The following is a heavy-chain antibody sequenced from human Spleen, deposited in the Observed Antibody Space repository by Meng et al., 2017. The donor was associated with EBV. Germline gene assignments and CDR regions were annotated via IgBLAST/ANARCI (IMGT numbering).Heavy chain of an antibody. CDR2: INHGGST. Sequence: QAQVKQWGSGLLKPSETLSLTCSVYGGSFSDYDWTWIRQPPGKGLEWIGEINHGGSTSYNPSLKSRVTISVDTSKNQFSLNLRSVTAADTAVYYCARDGGYASGTYYPIDPWGQGTLVTVSS. V-gene: IGHV4-34*01. CDR3: ARDGGYASGTYYPIDP. D-gene: IGHD3-10*01. CDR1: GGSFSDYD. J-gene: IGHJ5*02.